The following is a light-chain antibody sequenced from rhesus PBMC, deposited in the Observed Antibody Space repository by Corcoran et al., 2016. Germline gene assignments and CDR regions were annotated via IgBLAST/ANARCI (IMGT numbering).Light chain of an antibody. CDR1: QRVSSY. CDR2: GAS. CDR3: QQYSNWART. J-gene: IGKJ1*01. Sequence: EIVMTQSPATLSLSPGERATPSCRASQRVSSYVAWYQQKPEQAPRLLIYGASSRATGIPDRFSGSGCGTDFTRNSSSLGPESFAVYYCQQYSNWARTFGQGTKVGIK. V-gene: IGKV3S9*01.